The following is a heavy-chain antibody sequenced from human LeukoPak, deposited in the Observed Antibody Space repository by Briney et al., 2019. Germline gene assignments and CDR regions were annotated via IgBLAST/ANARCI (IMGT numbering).Heavy chain of an antibody. J-gene: IGHJ5*02. CDR1: GGSISSYY. D-gene: IGHD6-19*01. CDR3: ARVGDLSGWYGVWYWFDP. Sequence: PSETLSLTCTVSGGSISSYYWSWIRQPPGKGLEWIGYIYYSGSTNYNPSLKSRVTISVDTSKNQFSLKLSSVTAADTAVYYCARVGDLSGWYGVWYWFDPWGQGTLVTVSS. V-gene: IGHV4-59*01. CDR2: IYYSGST.